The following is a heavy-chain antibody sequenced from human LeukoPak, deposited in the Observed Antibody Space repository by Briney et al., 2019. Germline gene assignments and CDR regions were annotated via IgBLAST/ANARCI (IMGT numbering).Heavy chain of an antibody. CDR3: AKDRIADGRYSIDF. Sequence: SGGSLRLSCAASGFTFNTYAMNWVRQAPGKGLEWVSVIIGNGGGINYADFVRGRFFISRDNAANTLYLQVNSLRVEDTAVYYCAKDRIADGRYSIDFWGQGTLVSVSS. J-gene: IGHJ4*02. V-gene: IGHV3-23*01. CDR1: GFTFNTYA. CDR2: IIGNGGGI. D-gene: IGHD2-21*01.